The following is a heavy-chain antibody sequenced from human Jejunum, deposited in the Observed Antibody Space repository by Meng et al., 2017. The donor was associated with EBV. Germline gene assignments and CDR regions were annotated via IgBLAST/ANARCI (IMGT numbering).Heavy chain of an antibody. J-gene: IGHJ4*02. CDR2: LHHSGRT. CDR3: ARDRGVEDY. CDR1: GGCSSTDNW. V-gene: IGHV4-4*02. Sequence: QVQMTESDTVLVETSRTLSLICAVSGGCSSTDNWWSWVRQPRGKGLEYIGALHHSGRTKYTPSLKSRVTISVDKSNNHFSMKLSSVTAADTAVYYCARDRGVEDYWGQGTLVTVSS. D-gene: IGHD5-24*01.